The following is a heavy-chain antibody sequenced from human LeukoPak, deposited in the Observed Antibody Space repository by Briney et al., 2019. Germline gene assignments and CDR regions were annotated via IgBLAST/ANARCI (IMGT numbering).Heavy chain of an antibody. V-gene: IGHV1-8*01. CDR1: GYTFTSYD. CDR2: MNPNSGNT. Sequence: ASVKVSCKASGYTFTSYDINWVRQATGQGLEWMGWMNPNSGNTGYAQKFQGRVTMTRDTSTSTAYMELRSLRSDDAAVYYCARETQLAENFDYWGQGTLVTVSS. CDR3: ARETQLAENFDY. J-gene: IGHJ4*02.